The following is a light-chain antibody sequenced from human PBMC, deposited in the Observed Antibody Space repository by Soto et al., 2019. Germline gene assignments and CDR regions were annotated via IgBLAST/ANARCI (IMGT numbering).Light chain of an antibody. V-gene: IGKV3D-20*02. CDR2: DAS. CDR1: QSVSSNY. Sequence: IVLTQSPGTLSLSPGERATLSCRASQSVSSNYLAWYQQKPGQAPRLVLYDASSRATGIPDRFSGSGSGTDFTLNISRLEPEDFAVYYCQQRSNWPPITFGQGTRLEIK. J-gene: IGKJ5*01. CDR3: QQRSNWPPIT.